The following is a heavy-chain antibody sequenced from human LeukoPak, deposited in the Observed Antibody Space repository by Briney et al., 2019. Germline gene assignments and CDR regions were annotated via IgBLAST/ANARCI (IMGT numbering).Heavy chain of an antibody. V-gene: IGHV4-59*01. CDR3: ATGHYDILTGYYNSPSWFDP. J-gene: IGHJ5*02. CDR1: GGSISSYY. D-gene: IGHD3-9*01. CDR2: IYYSGST. Sequence: SETLSLTCTVSGGSISSYYWSWIRQPSGKGLEWIGYIYYSGSTNYNPSLKSRVTISVDTSKNQFSLKLSSVTAADTAVYYCATGHYDILTGYYNSPSWFDPWGQGTLVTVSS.